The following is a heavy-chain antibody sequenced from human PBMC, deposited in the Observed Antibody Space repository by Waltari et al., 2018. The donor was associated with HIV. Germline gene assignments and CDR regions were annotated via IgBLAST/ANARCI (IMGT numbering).Heavy chain of an antibody. CDR3: AIQYNPLNNYYYGMDV. Sequence: EVQLLESGGGLVQPGGSLRLSCVGSGFTFRNYGMTWVRQAPGEGMEWVSGLSGSGGSTHYADSVKGRFTISRDNSNNTSYLQMNSLRAEDTAVYYCAIQYNPLNNYYYGMDVWGQGTTVTVSS. D-gene: IGHD1-1*01. CDR2: LSGSGGST. J-gene: IGHJ6*02. V-gene: IGHV3-23*01. CDR1: GFTFRNYG.